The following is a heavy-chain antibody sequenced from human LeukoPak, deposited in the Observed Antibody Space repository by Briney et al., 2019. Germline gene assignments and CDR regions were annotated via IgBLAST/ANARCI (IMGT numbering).Heavy chain of an antibody. D-gene: IGHD3-22*01. V-gene: IGHV3-30*03. Sequence: PGRSLRLSCEVSGFTFRNYGMNWVRQAPGKGLEWVAVISYDGINEYYVDSVKGRFTISRDNAKNSLYLQMNSLRAEDTALHYCARAQWDSSGYYSFDYWGQGTLVTVSS. J-gene: IGHJ4*02. CDR3: ARAQWDSSGYYSFDY. CDR2: ISYDGINE. CDR1: GFTFRNYG.